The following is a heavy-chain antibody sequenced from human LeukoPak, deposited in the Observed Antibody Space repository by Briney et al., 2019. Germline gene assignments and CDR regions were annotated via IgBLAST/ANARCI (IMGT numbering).Heavy chain of an antibody. CDR1: GDSFSSHY. D-gene: IGHD4-17*01. J-gene: IGHJ3*02. CDR2: ISHIGRT. Sequence: ETLSLTCAVSGDSFSSHYWTWIRQSPGTGLEWIGYISHIGRTNYDPSLKSRVTISIDTSKNQFSLKLRSVTAADTAVYYCARDLVTVTKGFDIWGQGTMVSVSS. V-gene: IGHV4-59*11. CDR3: ARDLVTVTKGFDI.